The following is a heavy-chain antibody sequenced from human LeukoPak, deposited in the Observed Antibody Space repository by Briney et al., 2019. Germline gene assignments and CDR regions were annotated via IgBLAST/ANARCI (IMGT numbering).Heavy chain of an antibody. J-gene: IGHJ6*02. CDR1: GVPFCSFV. Sequence: PGGSLRLLCAASGVPFCSFVMHSVRQAPGKGLEYVSAISDSGGSTYYADSVKGRFTISRDNSKNTLYLQMSSLRAEDTAVYFCVRGYPFGPYGMGVLGQGTTVTVSS. CDR2: ISDSGGST. V-gene: IGHV3-64D*09. CDR3: VRGYPFGPYGMGV. D-gene: IGHD5-18*01.